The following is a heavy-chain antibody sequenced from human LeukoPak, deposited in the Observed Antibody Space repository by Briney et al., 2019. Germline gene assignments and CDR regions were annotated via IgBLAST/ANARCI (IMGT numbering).Heavy chain of an antibody. Sequence: ASVKVSCKASGYTFTSYGISWVRQAPGQGLEWMGWISAYSGNTNYARKLQGRVTMTTDTSTSTAYMELRSLRSDDTAVYYCARDPGGYYDSSGLDRNWFDPWGQGTLVTVSP. CDR3: ARDPGGYYDSSGLDRNWFDP. V-gene: IGHV1-18*01. CDR2: ISAYSGNT. D-gene: IGHD3-22*01. J-gene: IGHJ5*02. CDR1: GYTFTSYG.